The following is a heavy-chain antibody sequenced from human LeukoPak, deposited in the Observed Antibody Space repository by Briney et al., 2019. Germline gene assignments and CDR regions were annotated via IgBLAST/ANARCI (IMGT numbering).Heavy chain of an antibody. J-gene: IGHJ4*02. V-gene: IGHV3-30*04. CDR1: GFTFSSYA. CDR2: ISYDGSNK. Sequence: SGGSLRLSCAASGFTFSSYAMHWVRQAPGKGLEWVAVISYDGSNKYYADSVKGRFTISRDNSKNTLYLQMNSLRAEDTAVYYCAKEHSHFGELLPHYYFDYWGQGTLVTVSS. CDR3: AKEHSHFGELLPHYYFDY. D-gene: IGHD3-10*01.